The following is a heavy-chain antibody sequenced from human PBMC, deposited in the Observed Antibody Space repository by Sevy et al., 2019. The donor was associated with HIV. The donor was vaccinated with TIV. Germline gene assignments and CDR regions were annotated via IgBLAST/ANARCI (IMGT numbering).Heavy chain of an antibody. V-gene: IGHV3-49*03. CDR1: GFTFDDYA. J-gene: IGHJ4*02. D-gene: IGHD2-15*01. Sequence: GGSLRLSCTTSGFTFDDYAMSWFRQAPGKGLEWVAFITRNSYEAYGGTTDYAASVKARFIISRDDSKSVAYLQMNSLKTEDTAVYYYTRGLGTADTPEYYFDYWGQGTLVTVSS. CDR3: TRGLGTADTPEYYFDY. CDR2: ITRNSYEAYGGTT.